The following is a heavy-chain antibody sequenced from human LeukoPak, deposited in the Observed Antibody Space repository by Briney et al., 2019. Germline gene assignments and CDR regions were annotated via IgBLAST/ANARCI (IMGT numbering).Heavy chain of an antibody. CDR2: ITTNTGNP. CDR1: GYTFTRYS. Sequence: ASVKVSRKASGYTFTRYSMNWVRQAPGQGLEWMGWITTNTGNPTYAQGFTGRFVFSLDTSVSTAYLEISSLKAEDTAVYYCAKGDILTGYQSYSFDYWGQGTLVTVSS. D-gene: IGHD3-9*01. J-gene: IGHJ4*02. V-gene: IGHV7-4-1*02. CDR3: AKGDILTGYQSYSFDY.